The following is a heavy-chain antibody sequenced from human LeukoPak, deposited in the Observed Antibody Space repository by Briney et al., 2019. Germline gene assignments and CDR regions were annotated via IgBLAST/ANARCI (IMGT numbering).Heavy chain of an antibody. J-gene: IGHJ6*03. CDR1: GYTFSNFD. CDR3: ARSNFVGSGWLGTDYYYYYMDV. CDR2: ISAYKGDT. Sequence: ASVRVSCKTSGYTFSNFDIYWVRQAPGQGLECMGWISAYKGDTRYAQKLQGRFTVTTDTSTSTAYMELRSLRSDDTAVYYCARSNFVGSGWLGTDYYYYYMDVWGKGTTVTISS. V-gene: IGHV1-18*01. D-gene: IGHD6-19*01.